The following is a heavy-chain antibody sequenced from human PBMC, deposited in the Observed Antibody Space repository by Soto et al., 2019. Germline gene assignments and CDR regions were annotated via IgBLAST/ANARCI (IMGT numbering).Heavy chain of an antibody. CDR1: GGSISSYY. D-gene: IGHD3-3*01. Sequence: PSETLSLTCTVSGGSISSYYWSWIRQPPGKGLEWIGEINHSGSTIYNPSLKSRVTILIDTSKNQFSLKLTSVTAADTAVYYCAREAISAWGQGTLVTVSS. J-gene: IGHJ5*02. CDR2: INHSGST. CDR3: AREAISA. V-gene: IGHV4-34*01.